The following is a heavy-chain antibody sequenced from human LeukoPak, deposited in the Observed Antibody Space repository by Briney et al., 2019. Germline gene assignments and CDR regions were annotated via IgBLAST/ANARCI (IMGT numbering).Heavy chain of an antibody. CDR2: ISYDGSNK. J-gene: IGHJ4*02. Sequence: TGGSLRLSCAASGFTFSSYVMHWVRQAPGKGLGWVAVISYDGSNKYYADSVKGRFTISRDNSKNTLYLQMNSLRAEDTAVYYCAKGSWPSYWGQGTLVTVSS. CDR1: GFTFSSYV. V-gene: IGHV3-30*18. CDR3: AKGSWPSY. D-gene: IGHD6-13*01.